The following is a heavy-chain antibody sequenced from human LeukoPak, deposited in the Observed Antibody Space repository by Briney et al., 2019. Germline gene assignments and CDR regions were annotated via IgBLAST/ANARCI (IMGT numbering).Heavy chain of an antibody. V-gene: IGHV3-30*02. CDR2: IRSDGTNK. CDR1: GFTFSSYS. Sequence: GGSLRLSCAASGFTFSSYSMNWVRQAPGKGLEWVAFIRSDGTNKYYADSVKGRFTVSRDNSKNTLYLQMNSLRAEDTAVYYCARGGYCSSTSCSLEYFQHWGQGTLVTVSS. D-gene: IGHD2-2*01. CDR3: ARGGYCSSTSCSLEYFQH. J-gene: IGHJ1*01.